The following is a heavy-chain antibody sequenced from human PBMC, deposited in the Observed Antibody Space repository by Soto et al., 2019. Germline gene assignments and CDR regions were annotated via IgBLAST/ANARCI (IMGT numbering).Heavy chain of an antibody. CDR3: ARVWSGSIANYVMDV. D-gene: IGHD1-26*01. CDR1: GGSLSDYF. Sequence: PSVTMPLTCVVSGGSLSDYFCSRIRQPKGKGLEWIGYIYHRGSTNYNPSLKSRVTISVDTSKNQFSLKLSSVTAADTAVYYCARVWSGSIANYVMDVWGQGTTVTVSS. CDR2: IYHRGST. J-gene: IGHJ6*02. V-gene: IGHV4-59*01.